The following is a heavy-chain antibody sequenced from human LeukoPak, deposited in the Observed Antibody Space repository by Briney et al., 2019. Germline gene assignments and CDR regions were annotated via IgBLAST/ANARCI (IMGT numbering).Heavy chain of an antibody. V-gene: IGHV3-20*04. CDR3: ARAPSDYVFYYYYGMDV. CDR1: GFNFDDYG. D-gene: IGHD4-17*01. J-gene: IGHJ6*02. Sequence: GGSLRLSCAASGFNFDDYGMSWVRQAPGMGLEWVSGINWNGGSTGYADSVKGRFTISRDNAKNSLYLQMNSLRAEDTAVYYCARAPSDYVFYYYYGMDVWGQGTTVTVSS. CDR2: INWNGGST.